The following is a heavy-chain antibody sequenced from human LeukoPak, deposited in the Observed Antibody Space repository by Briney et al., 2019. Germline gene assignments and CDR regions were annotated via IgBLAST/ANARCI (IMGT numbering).Heavy chain of an antibody. CDR2: INHSGST. J-gene: IGHJ4*02. Sequence: SETLSLTCAVYGGSFSGYYWSWIRQPPGKGLEWIGEINHSGSTNYNPSLKSRVTISVDTSKNQFSLKLSSVTAADTAVYYCARVWLWFRTFTNWGQGTLVTVSS. CDR3: ARVWLWFRTFTN. CDR1: GGSFSGYY. D-gene: IGHD3-10*01. V-gene: IGHV4-34*01.